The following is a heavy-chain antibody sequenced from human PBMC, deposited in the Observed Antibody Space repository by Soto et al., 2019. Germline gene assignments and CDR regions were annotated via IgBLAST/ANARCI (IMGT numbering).Heavy chain of an antibody. CDR1: GFTFSSYG. CDR2: IWYDGSNI. Sequence: GGSLRLSCAASGFTFSSYGMHWVRQAPGKGLEWVAVIWYDGSNIYYADSVKGRFTISRDNSKNTLYLQMNSLRAEDTAVYYCARLLAGMDVWGQGTTVTVSS. V-gene: IGHV3-33*01. CDR3: ARLLAGMDV. D-gene: IGHD2-8*02. J-gene: IGHJ6*02.